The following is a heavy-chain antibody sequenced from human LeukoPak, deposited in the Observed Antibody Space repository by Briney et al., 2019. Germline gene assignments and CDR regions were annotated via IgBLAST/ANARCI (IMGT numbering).Heavy chain of an antibody. CDR2: ISWNSGSI. V-gene: IGHV3-9*01. CDR1: GFAFDDYA. CDR3: AGESSSWWTNFDY. D-gene: IGHD6-13*01. Sequence: GGSLRLSCAASGFAFDDYAMHWVRQAPGKGLEWVSGISWNSGSIGYADSVKGRFTISRDNAKNSLYLQMNSLRAEDTAVYYCAGESSSWWTNFDYWGQGTLVTVSS. J-gene: IGHJ4*02.